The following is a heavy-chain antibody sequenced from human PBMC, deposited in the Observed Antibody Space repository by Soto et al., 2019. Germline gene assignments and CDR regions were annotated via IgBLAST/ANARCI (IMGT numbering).Heavy chain of an antibody. Sequence: SETLSLTCTVSGGSISTYYWNWIRQPPGKGLEWIGYIYYGGSANYNPSLKSRVTISVDTSKKQFSLKLSSVTAADTAVYYCARGGHCTNGVCSALDYCGEGTQVTVSS. V-gene: IGHV4-59*08. CDR1: GGSISTYY. CDR3: ARGGHCTNGVCSALDY. J-gene: IGHJ4*02. CDR2: IYYGGSA. D-gene: IGHD2-8*01.